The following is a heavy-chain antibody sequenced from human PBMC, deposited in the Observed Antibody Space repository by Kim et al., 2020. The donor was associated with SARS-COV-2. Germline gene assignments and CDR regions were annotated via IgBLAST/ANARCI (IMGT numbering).Heavy chain of an antibody. D-gene: IGHD2-2*01. V-gene: IGHV1-69*13. CDR1: GGTFSSYA. CDR3: ARGVPAAPQDYYYYGMDV. Sequence: SVKVSCKASGGTFSSYAISWVRQAPGQGLEWMGGIIPIFGTANYAQKFQGRVTITADESTSTAYMELSSLRSEDTAVYYCARGVPAAPQDYYYYGMDVWGQGTTVTVSS. J-gene: IGHJ6*02. CDR2: IIPIFGTA.